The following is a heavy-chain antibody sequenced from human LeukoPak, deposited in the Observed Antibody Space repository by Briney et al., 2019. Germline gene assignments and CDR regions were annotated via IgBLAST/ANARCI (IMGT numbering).Heavy chain of an antibody. CDR1: GYTFTDYY. Sequence: ASVKVSCKASGYTFTDYYIHWVRQAPGQGLEWMAWINPNSGDTHYAQKYQGRVTLTRDTSTSTVYMELSSLRSEDTAVYYCARVQSGYSGYDVGFDYWGQGTLVTVSS. CDR3: ARVQSGYSGYDVGFDY. CDR2: INPNSGDT. V-gene: IGHV1-2*02. J-gene: IGHJ4*02. D-gene: IGHD5-12*01.